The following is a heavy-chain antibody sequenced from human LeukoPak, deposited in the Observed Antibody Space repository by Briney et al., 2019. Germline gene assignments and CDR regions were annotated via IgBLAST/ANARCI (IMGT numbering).Heavy chain of an antibody. Sequence: GGSLRLSCAASGIAFSDVWMTWGRQAPGKGLEWVGRIKSKADGGTTDYAAPVKGRFSISGDDSKNTVYLQMDSLEAEDTAVYYCAAFSKGFWGQGTLVTVSS. V-gene: IGHV3-15*01. CDR2: IKSKADGGTT. CDR3: AAFSKGF. J-gene: IGHJ4*02. CDR1: GIAFSDVW.